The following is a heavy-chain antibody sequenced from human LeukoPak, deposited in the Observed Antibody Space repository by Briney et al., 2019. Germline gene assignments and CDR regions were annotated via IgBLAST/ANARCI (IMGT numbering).Heavy chain of an antibody. CDR3: ARRNGWSIDY. V-gene: IGHV3-64*01. D-gene: IGHD6-19*01. CDR2: ISSHGDST. J-gene: IGHJ4*02. Sequence: PGGSLRLSCAASGFTFGTYALHWVRQAPGKGLEYVSSISSHGDSTYYGNSVKGRFTISRDNSKNTLYLQMGSLRAEDMAVYYCARRNGWSIDYWGQGTLVTVSS. CDR1: GFTFGTYA.